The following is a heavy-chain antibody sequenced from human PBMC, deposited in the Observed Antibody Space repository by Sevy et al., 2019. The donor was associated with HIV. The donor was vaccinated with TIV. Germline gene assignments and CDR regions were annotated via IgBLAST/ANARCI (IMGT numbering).Heavy chain of an antibody. V-gene: IGHV3-48*01. CDR1: GFTFSTYD. Sequence: GESLKISCAASGFTFSTYDMNWVRQAPGKGVEWISYISSSSSNIYYAASVKGRFTISRDNAKNSLFVQMHSLRAEDTAVYYCAREGGYTDQGMDVWGQGTTVTVSS. CDR3: AREGGYTDQGMDV. D-gene: IGHD5-12*01. J-gene: IGHJ6*02. CDR2: ISSSSSNI.